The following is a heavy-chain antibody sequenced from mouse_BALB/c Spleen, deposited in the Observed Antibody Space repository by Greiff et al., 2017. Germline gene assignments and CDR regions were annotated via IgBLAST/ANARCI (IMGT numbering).Heavy chain of an antibody. J-gene: IGHJ2*01. CDR2: IRLKSNNYAT. D-gene: IGHD1-1*02. CDR3: TRKAVGLDY. Sequence: EVKVEESGGGLVQPGGSMKLSCVASGFTFSNYWMNWVRQSPEKGLEWVAEIRLKSNNYATHYAESVKGRFTISRDDSKSSVYLQMNNLRAEDTGIYYCTRKAVGLDYWGQGTTLTVSS. V-gene: IGHV6-6*02. CDR1: GFTFSNYW.